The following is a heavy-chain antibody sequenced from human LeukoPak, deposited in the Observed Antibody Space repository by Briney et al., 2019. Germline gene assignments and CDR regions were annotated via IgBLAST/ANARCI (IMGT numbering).Heavy chain of an antibody. D-gene: IGHD2-15*01. CDR2: FDPEDGET. Sequence: ASVKVSCKVSGYTLTELSMHWVRQAPGKGLEWMGGFDPEDGETIYAQKFQGRVTMTEDTSTDTAYMELSSLRSEDTVVYYCATWTVVVAANAAPSNYFDYWGQGTLVTVSS. J-gene: IGHJ4*02. CDR1: GYTLTELS. V-gene: IGHV1-24*01. CDR3: ATWTVVVAANAAPSNYFDY.